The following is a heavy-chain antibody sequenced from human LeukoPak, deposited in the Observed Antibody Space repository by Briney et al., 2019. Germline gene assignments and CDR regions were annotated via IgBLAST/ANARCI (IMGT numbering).Heavy chain of an antibody. CDR1: GGSISSYY. V-gene: IGHV4-4*07. D-gene: IGHD3-10*01. J-gene: IGHJ4*02. CDR3: ARDQNYYGSGSYWDY. Sequence: SETLSLTCTVSGGSISSYYWSWIRQPAGKGLEWIGRIYTSGSNNYNPSLKSRVTMSVDTSKNQFSLKLSSVTAADTAVYYCARDQNYYGSGSYWDYWGQGTLVTVSS. CDR2: IYTSGSN.